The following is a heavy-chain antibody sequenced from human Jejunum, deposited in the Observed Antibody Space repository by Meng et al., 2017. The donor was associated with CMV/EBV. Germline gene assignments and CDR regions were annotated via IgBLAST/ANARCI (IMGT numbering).Heavy chain of an antibody. CDR3: ARDIYSSSLNWGY. CDR2: IYTYGST. J-gene: IGHJ4*02. Sequence: EVQLVEAGGDLGQPGGSLGFSCAASGFRVSGHYMTWVRQAPGGGLEWVSVIYTYGSTYYADSVKGRFTISRDISKNTLYLQMNNLRADDTAMYYCARDIYSSSLNWGYWGQGTLVTVSS. CDR1: GFRVSGHY. D-gene: IGHD6-6*01. V-gene: IGHV3-66*01.